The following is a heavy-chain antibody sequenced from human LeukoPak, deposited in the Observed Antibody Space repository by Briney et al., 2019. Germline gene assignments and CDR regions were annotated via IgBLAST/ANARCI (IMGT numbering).Heavy chain of an antibody. Sequence: GGSLRLSCAASGLTFSSNYMSWVRQAPGKGLEWVSGIYSGGSTYYADSVKGRFTISRDNSKNTLYLQMNSLRAEDTAVYYCATPTTYYDILTGYYEGYYFDYWGQGTLVTVSS. CDR3: ATPTTYYDILTGYYEGYYFDY. CDR1: GLTFSSNY. D-gene: IGHD3-9*01. J-gene: IGHJ4*02. V-gene: IGHV3-53*01. CDR2: IYSGGST.